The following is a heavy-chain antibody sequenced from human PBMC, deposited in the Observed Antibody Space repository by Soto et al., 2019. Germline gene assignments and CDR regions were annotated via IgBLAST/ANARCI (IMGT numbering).Heavy chain of an antibody. Sequence: GGSLRLSCAASGFIFENFGMSWVRQAPGKGLEWVSSISGSGFKKYYADSVKGRFTISRDNSKSTLFLHMNSLGAEDTAVYYCAKDPPWRRYGSGSYRPPYYFDYWGQGTLVTVSS. CDR3: AKDPPWRRYGSGSYRPPYYFDY. J-gene: IGHJ4*02. V-gene: IGHV3-23*01. CDR1: GFIFENFG. CDR2: ISGSGFKK. D-gene: IGHD3-10*01.